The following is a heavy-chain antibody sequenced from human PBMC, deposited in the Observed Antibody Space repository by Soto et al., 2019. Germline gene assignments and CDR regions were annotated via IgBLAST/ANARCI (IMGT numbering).Heavy chain of an antibody. CDR1: GF. V-gene: IGHV3-23*01. J-gene: IGHJ4*02. CDR3: AKGFSGHYYDF. D-gene: IGHD3-22*01. Sequence: EVQVLESGGGLVQPGGSLRLSCAASGFMSWVRQAPGKGLEWVSAISDYGANTYYVDSVKGRFTISRDNAKNTLYLQMNSLRAEDTAVYYCAKGFSGHYYDFRGQGNLVTVSS. CDR2: ISDYGANT.